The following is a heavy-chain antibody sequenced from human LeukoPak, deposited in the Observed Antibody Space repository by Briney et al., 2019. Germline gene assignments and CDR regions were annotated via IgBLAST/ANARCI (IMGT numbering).Heavy chain of an antibody. J-gene: IGHJ1*01. CDR3: TSYRDEYFQH. V-gene: IGHV3-7*02. CDR1: GFTFSSFS. CDR2: IQQDGSER. Sequence: PGGSLRLSCAASGFTFSSFSMSWVRQSPGKGLEWVANIQQDGSERYYVDSVKGRFTISRDNAKNSLYLQMNSLRAEDTAVYYCTSYRDEYFQHWGQGTLVTVSS.